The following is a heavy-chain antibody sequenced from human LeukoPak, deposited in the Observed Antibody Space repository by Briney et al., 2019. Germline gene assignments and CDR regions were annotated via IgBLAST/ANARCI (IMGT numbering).Heavy chain of an antibody. CDR2: IIPILGIA. CDR1: GGTFSSYA. J-gene: IGHJ4*02. Sequence: GASVKVSCKASGGTFSSYAISWVRQAPGQGLEWMGRIIPILGIANYAQKFQGRVTITADKSTSTAYMELSSLRSEDTAVYYCARDRAYCGGDCYSDYWGQGTLVTVSS. D-gene: IGHD2-21*02. CDR3: ARDRAYCGGDCYSDY. V-gene: IGHV1-69*04.